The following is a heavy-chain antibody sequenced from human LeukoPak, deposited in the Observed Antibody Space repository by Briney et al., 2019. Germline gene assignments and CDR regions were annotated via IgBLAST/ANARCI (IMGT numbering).Heavy chain of an antibody. Sequence: WGSLRLSCAASGFTFSSYGMHWVRQAPGKGLEWVAVISYDGSNKYYADSVKGRFTISRDNSKNTLYLQMNSLRAEDTAVYYCAKDPGYSYGSGSYPDYWGQGTLVTVSS. CDR2: ISYDGSNK. CDR1: GFTFSSYG. D-gene: IGHD3-10*01. V-gene: IGHV3-30*18. CDR3: AKDPGYSYGSGSYPDY. J-gene: IGHJ4*02.